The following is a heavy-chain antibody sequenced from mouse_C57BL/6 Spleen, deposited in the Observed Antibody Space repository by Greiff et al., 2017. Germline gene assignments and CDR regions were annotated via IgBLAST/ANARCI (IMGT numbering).Heavy chain of an antibody. CDR2: IHPNSGST. J-gene: IGHJ2*01. D-gene: IGHD1-1*01. Sequence: VKLQQPGAELVKPGASVKLSCKASGYTFTSYWMHWVKQRPGQGLEWIGMIHPNSGSTNYNEKFKSKATLTVDKSSSTAYMQLSSLTSEDSAVYYCATRAVVAGFDYWGQGTTLTVSS. CDR1: GYTFTSYW. V-gene: IGHV1-64*01. CDR3: ATRAVVAGFDY.